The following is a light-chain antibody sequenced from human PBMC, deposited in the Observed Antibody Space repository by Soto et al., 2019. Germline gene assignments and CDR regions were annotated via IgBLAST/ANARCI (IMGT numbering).Light chain of an antibody. J-gene: IGLJ2*01. CDR2: DDN. CDR3: GTWDSRLTAVV. V-gene: IGLV1-51*01. CDR1: DSNIGDRY. Sequence: QSVLTQPPSVSAAPGQKVTISCSGSDSNIGDRYVSWYQQVPGTAPKLLIYDDNNRPSGIPERFSGSKSGTSATLGITGLQTGDEADYYCGTWDSRLTAVVFGGGTQLTVL.